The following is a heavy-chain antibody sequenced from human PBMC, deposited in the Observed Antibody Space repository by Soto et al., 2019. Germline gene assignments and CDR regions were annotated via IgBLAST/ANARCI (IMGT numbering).Heavy chain of an antibody. CDR1: GFTFSSYS. V-gene: IGHV3-21*01. CDR2: ISSSSSYI. D-gene: IGHD3-10*01. Sequence: GGSLRLSCAASGFTFSSYSMNWVRQAPGKGLEWVSSISSSSSYIYYADSVKGRFTISRDNAKNSLYLQMNSLRAEDTAVYYCARERPPYGSGSYYFDYWGQGTLVTVSS. J-gene: IGHJ4*02. CDR3: ARERPPYGSGSYYFDY.